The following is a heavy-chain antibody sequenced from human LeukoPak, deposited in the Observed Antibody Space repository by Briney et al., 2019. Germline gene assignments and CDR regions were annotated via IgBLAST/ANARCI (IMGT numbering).Heavy chain of an antibody. CDR2: INHSGST. CDR3: ASGGPTYYYDSSGYYPDY. Sequence: PSETLSLTCAVYGGSFSGYYWSWIRQPPGKGLEWIGEINHSGSTNYNPSLKSRVTISVDTSKNQFSLKLSSVTAADTAVYYCASGGPTYYYDSSGYYPDYWGQGTLVTVSS. D-gene: IGHD3-22*01. V-gene: IGHV4-34*01. J-gene: IGHJ4*02. CDR1: GGSFSGYY.